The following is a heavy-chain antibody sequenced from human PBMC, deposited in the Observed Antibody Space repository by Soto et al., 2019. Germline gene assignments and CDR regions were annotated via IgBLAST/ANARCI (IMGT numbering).Heavy chain of an antibody. CDR2: INHSGST. J-gene: IGHJ6*02. Sequence: PSETLSLTCAVYGGSFSGYYWSWIRQPPGKGLEWIGEINHSGSTNYNPSLKSRVTISVDTSKNQFSLKLSSVTAADTAVYYCARAVFGEYEDTLLDYYYYGMDVWGQGTTVT. V-gene: IGHV4-34*01. CDR3: ARAVFGEYEDTLLDYYYYGMDV. CDR1: GGSFSGYY. D-gene: IGHD3-10*02.